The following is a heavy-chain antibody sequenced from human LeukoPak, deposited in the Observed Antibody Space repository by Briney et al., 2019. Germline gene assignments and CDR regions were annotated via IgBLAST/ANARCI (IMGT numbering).Heavy chain of an antibody. CDR3: AGQNLGEDGFDY. CDR2: IYYSVST. D-gene: IGHD3-16*01. V-gene: IGHV4-31*03. CDR1: VCSISSGGYY. Sequence: SETLSLTCTVSVCSISSGGYYWSWIRQPPGKGLEWIGYIYYSVSTYYNPSLKSRVTISVDTSKNQFSLKLSSVTAADTAVYYGAGQNLGEDGFDYWGQGTLVTVSS. J-gene: IGHJ4*02.